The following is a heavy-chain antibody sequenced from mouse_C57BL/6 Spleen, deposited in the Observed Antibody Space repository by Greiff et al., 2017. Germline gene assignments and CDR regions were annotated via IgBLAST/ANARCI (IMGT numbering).Heavy chain of an antibody. J-gene: IGHJ1*03. CDR2: ISDGGSYT. V-gene: IGHV5-4*01. D-gene: IGHD1-1*01. Sequence: EVQLQESGGGLVKPGGSLKLSCAASGFTFSSYAMSWVRQTPEKRLEWVATISDGGSYTYYPDNVKGRFTISRDNAKNNLYLQMSHLKSEDTAMYYCARSYYYGSTAYFDVWGTGTTVTVSS. CDR1: GFTFSSYA. CDR3: ARSYYYGSTAYFDV.